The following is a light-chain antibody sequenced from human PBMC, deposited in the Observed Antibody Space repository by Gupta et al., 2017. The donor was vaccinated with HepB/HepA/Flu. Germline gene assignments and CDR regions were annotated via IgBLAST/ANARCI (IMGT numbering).Light chain of an antibody. V-gene: IGLV2-14*03. CDR2: DVS. CDR1: NSDVGGYNY. Sequence: QSALTQPASASGSPGPSITLSSTGTNSDVGGYNYVSWYQQHPGKAPKVMIFDVSNRPSGVSNHFSGSKSGNTASLTISGLQAEDEADYYCSSYTSSSTVIFGGGTKLTVL. J-gene: IGLJ2*01. CDR3: SSYTSSSTVI.